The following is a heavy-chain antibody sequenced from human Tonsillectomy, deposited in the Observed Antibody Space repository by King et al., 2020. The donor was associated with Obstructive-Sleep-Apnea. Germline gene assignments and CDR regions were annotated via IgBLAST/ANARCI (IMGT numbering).Heavy chain of an antibody. CDR3: ARDGQWLVPSHYFDY. J-gene: IGHJ4*02. CDR1: GFTFSSYA. Sequence: VQLVESVGGVVQPGRSLRRSCAASGFTFSSYAMHWVRQAPGKGLEWGAVLSYDGRNKYFADSVKSRFTISRDNSKNTLYLQMNSLRAEDTAVYYCARDGQWLVPSHYFDYWGQGTLVTVSS. CDR2: LSYDGRNK. V-gene: IGHV3-30*04. D-gene: IGHD6-19*01.